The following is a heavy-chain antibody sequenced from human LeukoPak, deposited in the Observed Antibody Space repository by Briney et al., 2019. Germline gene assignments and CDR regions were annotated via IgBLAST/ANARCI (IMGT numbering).Heavy chain of an antibody. CDR2: IYYSGST. J-gene: IGHJ4*02. Sequence: SETLSLTCTVSGGSISSRSYYWGWIRQPPGKGLEWIGSIYYSGSTYYNPSLKSRVTISVDTSKNQFSLKLSSVTAADTAVYYCARHPDDYVWGSYRFVYWGQGTLVTVSS. CDR3: ARHPDDYVWGSYRFVY. D-gene: IGHD3-16*02. V-gene: IGHV4-39*01. CDR1: GGSISSRSYY.